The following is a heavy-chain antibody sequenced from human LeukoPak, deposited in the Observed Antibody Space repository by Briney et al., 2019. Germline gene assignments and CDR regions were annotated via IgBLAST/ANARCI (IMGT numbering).Heavy chain of an antibody. CDR1: GGSISSYY. Sequence: SETLSLTCTVSGGSISSYYWSWIRQPAGKGLEWIGRIYTSGSTNYNPSLKSRVTMSVDTSKNQFPLKLSSVTAADTAVYYCARDYCTNGVCFSDWFDPWGQGTLVTVSS. CDR3: ARDYCTNGVCFSDWFDP. CDR2: IYTSGST. J-gene: IGHJ5*02. V-gene: IGHV4-4*07. D-gene: IGHD2-8*01.